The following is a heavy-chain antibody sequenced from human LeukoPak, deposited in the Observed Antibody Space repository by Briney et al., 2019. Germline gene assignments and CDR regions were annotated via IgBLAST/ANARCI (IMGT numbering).Heavy chain of an antibody. CDR2: INPSGGST. CDR1: GYTFTNYF. Sequence: ASVRVSCKTSGYTFTNYFIHWVRRAPGQGLEWMGIINPSGGSTTFSPKFQGRITLTRDTSTNTVYLDLSSLRSEDTAVYYCARDGDYHGNSVLFDYWGQGTQVTVSS. J-gene: IGHJ4*02. CDR3: ARDGDYHGNSVLFDY. D-gene: IGHD4-23*01. V-gene: IGHV1-46*01.